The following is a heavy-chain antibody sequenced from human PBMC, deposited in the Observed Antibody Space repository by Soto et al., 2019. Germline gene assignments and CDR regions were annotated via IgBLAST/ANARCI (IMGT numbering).Heavy chain of an antibody. CDR2: ISWNSGSI. D-gene: IGHD2-15*01. J-gene: IGHJ4*02. CDR3: AKDIKVGYGSGGFDY. V-gene: IGHV3-9*01. CDR1: GFTFDDYA. Sequence: SLKISCAASGFTFDDYAMHWVRQAPGKGLEWVSGISWNSGSIGYADSVKGRFTISRDNAKNSLYLQMNSLRAEDTALYYCAKDIKVGYGSGGFDYWGQGTLVTVSS.